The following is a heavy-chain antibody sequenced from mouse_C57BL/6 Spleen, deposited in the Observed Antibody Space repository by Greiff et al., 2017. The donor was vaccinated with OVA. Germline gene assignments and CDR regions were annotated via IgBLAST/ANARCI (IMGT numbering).Heavy chain of an antibody. CDR1: GYAFSSSW. D-gene: IGHD1-1*01. CDR3: AVCYGSSPAWFAY. Sequence: QVQLKESGPELVKPGASVKISCKASGYAFSSSWMNWVKQRPGKGLEWIGRIYPGDGDTNYNGKFKGKATLTADKSSSTAFMKLRSLTSEDSAVYFCAVCYGSSPAWFAYWGQGTLVTVSA. J-gene: IGHJ3*01. V-gene: IGHV1-82*01. CDR2: IYPGDGDT.